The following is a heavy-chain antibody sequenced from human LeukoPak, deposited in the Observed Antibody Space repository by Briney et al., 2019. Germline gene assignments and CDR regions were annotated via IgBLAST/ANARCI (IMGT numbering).Heavy chain of an antibody. V-gene: IGHV4-59*12. Sequence: PETLSLTCTVSGASISTSYWSWIRQPPGKGLEWIGFIYYSGSTSYNPSLKSRVTMSVDTSKSQFSLKLTSVTAADTAVYYCARGYYERSLHFDYWGQGALVPVSS. J-gene: IGHJ4*02. CDR1: GASISTSY. D-gene: IGHD3-22*01. CDR3: ARGYYERSLHFDY. CDR2: IYYSGST.